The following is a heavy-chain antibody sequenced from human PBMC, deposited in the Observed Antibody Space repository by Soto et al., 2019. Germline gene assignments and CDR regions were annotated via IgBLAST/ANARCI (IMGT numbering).Heavy chain of an antibody. D-gene: IGHD6-19*01. Sequence: QVQLVESGGGVVQPGRSLRLSCAASGFTFSSYAMHWVRQAPGKGLEWVAVISYDGSNKYYADSVKGRFTISRDNSKNTLYLQMNSLRAEDTAVYYCARAPEQWLVPGAFDIWGRGTMVTVSS. J-gene: IGHJ3*02. CDR1: GFTFSSYA. CDR3: ARAPEQWLVPGAFDI. V-gene: IGHV3-30-3*01. CDR2: ISYDGSNK.